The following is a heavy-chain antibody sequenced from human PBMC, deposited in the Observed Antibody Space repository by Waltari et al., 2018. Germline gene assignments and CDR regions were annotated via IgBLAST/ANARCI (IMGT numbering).Heavy chain of an antibody. CDR3: ARDRGRGLYLDS. CDR1: ADSITSSYL. Sequence: QLPLQESGPGLVHPSGTLSLPFGVSADSITSSYLWIWVRQSPGKGLEWIGQVHGSGRTNYNPSLASRVTVSLDTYNTQFSLKVASATAADTAVYYCARDRGRGLYLDSWGPGTLVTVSP. D-gene: IGHD2-15*01. J-gene: IGHJ4*02. CDR2: VHGSGRT. V-gene: IGHV4-4*02.